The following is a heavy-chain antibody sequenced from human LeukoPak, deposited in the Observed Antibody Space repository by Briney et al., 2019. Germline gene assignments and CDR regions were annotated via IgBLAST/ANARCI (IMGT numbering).Heavy chain of an antibody. D-gene: IGHD1-26*01. J-gene: IGHJ4*02. CDR3: ARASPQYSGGFDY. CDR2: ISSSGGDS. Sequence: GGSLRLSCAASGFAFSGYAMSWVRQAPGKGLEWVSTISSSGGDSYYADSVKGRFTISRHNSKNTLYLQMNSLRAEDTAVYYCARASPQYSGGFDYWGQGTLVTVSS. CDR1: GFAFSGYA. V-gene: IGHV3-23*01.